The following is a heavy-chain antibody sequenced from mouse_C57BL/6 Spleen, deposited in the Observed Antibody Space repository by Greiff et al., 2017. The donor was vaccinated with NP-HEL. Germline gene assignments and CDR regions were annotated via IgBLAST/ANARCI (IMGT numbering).Heavy chain of an antibody. D-gene: IGHD1-1*01. J-gene: IGHJ2*01. Sequence: LKESGPGILQSSQTLSLTCSFSGFSLSTSGMGVSWIRQPSGKGLEWLAHIYWDDDKRYNPSLKSRLTISKDTSSNQEFLKITSVDTADTATYYCARSSLLLRYFDYWGQGTTLTVSS. CDR3: ARSSLLLRYFDY. CDR1: GFSLSTSGMG. CDR2: IYWDDDK. V-gene: IGHV8-12*01.